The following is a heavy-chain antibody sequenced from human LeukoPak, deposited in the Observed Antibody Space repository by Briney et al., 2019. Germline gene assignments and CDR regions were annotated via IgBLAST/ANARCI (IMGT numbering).Heavy chain of an antibody. Sequence: SETLSLTCAVYGGSFRGYYWSWIRQPPGKGLVWIGEINHSGSTNYNPSLKSRVTISVDTSKNQFSLKLSSVTAADTAVYYCARSMRTMIVVVMRGNWFDPWGQGTLVTVSS. V-gene: IGHV4-34*01. CDR3: ARSMRTMIVVVMRGNWFDP. CDR2: INHSGST. J-gene: IGHJ5*02. CDR1: GGSFRGYY. D-gene: IGHD3-22*01.